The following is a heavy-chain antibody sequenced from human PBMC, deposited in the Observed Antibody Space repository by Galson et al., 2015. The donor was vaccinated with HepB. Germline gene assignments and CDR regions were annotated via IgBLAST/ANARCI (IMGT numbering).Heavy chain of an antibody. Sequence: ETLSLTCTVSGGSISNYYWSWIRQPPGKGLEWIGYIYYSGSTNYNPSLKSRVTISVDTSKNQFSLKLSSVTAADTAVYYCARDSRGVGAKTRAFDIWGQGTMVTVSS. CDR1: GGSISNYY. CDR3: ARDSRGVGAKTRAFDI. CDR2: IYYSGST. D-gene: IGHD1-26*01. J-gene: IGHJ3*02. V-gene: IGHV4-59*01.